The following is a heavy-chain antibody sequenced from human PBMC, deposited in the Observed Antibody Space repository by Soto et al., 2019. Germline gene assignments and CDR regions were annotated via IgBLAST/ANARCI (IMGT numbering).Heavy chain of an antibody. CDR1: GFTFSIYA. CDR2: ISGSGGRT. V-gene: IGHV3-23*01. Sequence: EVQLLESGGGLVQPGGSLRLSCAASGFTFSIYAMSWVRQAPGKGLEWVSGISGSGGRTYYADSVKGRFTNARDNSRNTRYLEMSSLRAEDTAVYYCAKDGGSSWHVDYRGQGTLVTVSS. J-gene: IGHJ4*02. D-gene: IGHD6-13*01. CDR3: AKDGGSSWHVDY.